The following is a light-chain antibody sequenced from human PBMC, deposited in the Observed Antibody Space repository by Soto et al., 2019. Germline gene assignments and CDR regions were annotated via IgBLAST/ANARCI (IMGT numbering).Light chain of an antibody. V-gene: IGLV2-14*01. CDR3: SSYTSSSTLVV. J-gene: IGLJ2*01. CDR2: DVS. Sequence: QSVLTQPASVSGSPGQSITISCTGTSSDVGGYNYVSWYQQHPGKAPKLMIYDVSNRPSGVSNRLSGSTSGNTASLTISGLQAEDEADYYCSSYTSSSTLVVFGGGTKLTVL. CDR1: SSDVGGYNY.